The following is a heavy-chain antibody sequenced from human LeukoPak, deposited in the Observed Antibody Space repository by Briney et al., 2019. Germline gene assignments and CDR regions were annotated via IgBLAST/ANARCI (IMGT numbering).Heavy chain of an antibody. CDR2: IGGSSSSI. CDR1: RFTFSTYA. D-gene: IGHD2-15*01. Sequence: GGSLRLSCAASRFTFSTYAMNWVRQAPGKGLEWVSSIGGSSSSIYYADSVKGRFTISRDNAKNSLYLQMNSLRAEDTAVYYCARDGHCSGGSCYYDAFNICGQGTLVTVSS. J-gene: IGHJ3*02. V-gene: IGHV3-21*01. CDR3: ARDGHCSGGSCYYDAFNI.